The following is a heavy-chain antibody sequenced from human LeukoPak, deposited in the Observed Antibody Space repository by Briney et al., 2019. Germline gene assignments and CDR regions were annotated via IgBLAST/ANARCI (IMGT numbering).Heavy chain of an antibody. CDR2: ISGSGTTT. Sequence: PGGSLRLSCAAPGFTFSTYAMNWVRQAPGKGLEWVSVISGSGTTTYYADSVKGRFAISRDNSKNTLYLQMNSLRAEDTAIYYCAKAQSTGWLYYFDYWGQGTLVTVSS. CDR3: AKAQSTGWLYYFDY. D-gene: IGHD6-19*01. V-gene: IGHV3-23*01. J-gene: IGHJ4*02. CDR1: GFTFSTYA.